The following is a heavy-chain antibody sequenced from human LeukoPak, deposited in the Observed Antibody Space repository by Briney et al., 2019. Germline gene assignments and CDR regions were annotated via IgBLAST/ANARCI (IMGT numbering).Heavy chain of an antibody. V-gene: IGHV3-23*01. CDR3: ARDGYSGYEPFDC. CDR1: QFTFSNYA. D-gene: IGHD5-12*01. Sequence: PGGSLRLSCAASQFTFSNYAMSWVRQAPGKGLEWVSAISGSGNTTYFGDSVTGRFTISRDNPKNTVYLQMNSLSAEDTAVYYCARDGYSGYEPFDCWGQGTLVTVPS. J-gene: IGHJ4*02. CDR2: ISGSGNTT.